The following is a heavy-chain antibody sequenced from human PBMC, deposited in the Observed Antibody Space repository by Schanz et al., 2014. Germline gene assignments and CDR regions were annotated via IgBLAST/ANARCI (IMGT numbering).Heavy chain of an antibody. V-gene: IGHV3-53*01. Sequence: EVQLVESGGGLIQPGESLRLSCAVSGFTVRSNYMSWVRQAPGRGLEWVSTIYINAGSTRYADSVKGRFIISRDSSKNTLFLQMNSLRPEDTAVYFCARDEGRDGYNLAFDVWGQGTLVTVSS. CDR1: GFTVRSNY. CDR2: IYINAGST. J-gene: IGHJ3*01. CDR3: ARDEGRDGYNLAFDV. D-gene: IGHD5-12*01.